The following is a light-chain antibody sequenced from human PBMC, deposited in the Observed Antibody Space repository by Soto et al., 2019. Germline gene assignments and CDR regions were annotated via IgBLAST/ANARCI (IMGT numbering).Light chain of an antibody. Sequence: QSVLTQPASVSGSPGQSITISCTGTSSDVGGYNHVSWYQHSPGKAPKLILFAVSDRPSGVSHRFSGSKSGNTASLTISGLQADDEADYYCCSNTSHSTLVFGGGTKLTVL. CDR2: AVS. J-gene: IGLJ2*01. CDR3: CSNTSHSTLV. CDR1: SSDVGGYNH. V-gene: IGLV2-14*01.